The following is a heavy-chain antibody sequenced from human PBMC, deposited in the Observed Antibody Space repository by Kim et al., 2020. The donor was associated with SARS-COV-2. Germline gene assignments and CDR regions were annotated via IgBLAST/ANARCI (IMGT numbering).Heavy chain of an antibody. Sequence: GGSLRLSCAASGFTFRNYWMHWVRLAPGKGLVWVSRIGRDGTNTFYADSVKGRFTISRDNAKNTLYLQMNSLRVEDSALYYCARETGVAGSCYHDYWGQGKLLAVSS. V-gene: IGHV3-74*01. D-gene: IGHD7-27*01. CDR3: ARETGVAGSCYHDY. CDR1: GFTFRNYW. J-gene: IGHJ4*03. CDR2: IGRDGTNT.